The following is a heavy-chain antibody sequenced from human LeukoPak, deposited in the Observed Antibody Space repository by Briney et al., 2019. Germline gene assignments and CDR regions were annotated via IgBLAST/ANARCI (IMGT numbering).Heavy chain of an antibody. CDR2: ISAYNGNT. Sequence: ASVKVSCKASGYTFTSYGIIWVRQAPGQGLEWMGWISAYNGNTNYAQKLQGRVTMTTDTSTSTAYMELRSLRSDDTAVYYCARDQAYLGQAAFDIWGQGKMVTVSS. D-gene: IGHD7-27*01. V-gene: IGHV1-18*01. J-gene: IGHJ3*02. CDR1: GYTFTSYG. CDR3: ARDQAYLGQAAFDI.